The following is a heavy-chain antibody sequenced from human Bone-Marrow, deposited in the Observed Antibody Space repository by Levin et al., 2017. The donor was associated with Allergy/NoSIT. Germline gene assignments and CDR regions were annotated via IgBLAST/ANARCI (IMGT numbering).Heavy chain of an antibody. V-gene: IGHV7-4-1*01. J-gene: IGHJ4*02. CDR1: GYTLGSYG. CDR2: INTNTGGP. D-gene: IGHD1-1*01. CDR3: ARGGNFDY. Sequence: ASVKVSCKASGYTLGSYGVNWVRQAPGQGFEWMGWINTNTGGPAYAQGFRGRFVFSLDTSVSTAYLEIVSLRAEDTAVYYCARGGNFDYWGQGALVTVSS.